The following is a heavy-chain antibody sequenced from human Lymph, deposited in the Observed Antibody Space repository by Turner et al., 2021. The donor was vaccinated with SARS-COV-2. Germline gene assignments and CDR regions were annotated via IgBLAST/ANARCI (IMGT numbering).Heavy chain of an antibody. CDR2: INHSGST. V-gene: IGHV4-34*01. CDR1: GGSFSGYY. CDR3: ARVWVRWWYFDL. J-gene: IGHJ2*01. Sequence: QVQLQQWGAGLLKPSETLSLTCAVYGGSFSGYYWSWIRQPPGKGLEWIGEINHSGSTNYNPSLKSRVTISVDTSKKQFFLKLSSVTAADTAVCYCARVWVRWWYFDLWGRGTLVTVSS. D-gene: IGHD7-27*01.